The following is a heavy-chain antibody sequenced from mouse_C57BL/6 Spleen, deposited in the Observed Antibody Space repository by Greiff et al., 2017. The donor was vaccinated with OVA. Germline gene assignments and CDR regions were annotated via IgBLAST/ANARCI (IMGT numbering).Heavy chain of an antibody. J-gene: IGHJ2*01. CDR1: GYAFSSSW. Sequence: QVQLKQSGPELVKPGASVKISCKASGYAFSSSWMNWVKQRPGKGLEWIGRIYPGDGDTNYNGKFKGKATLTADKSSSTAYMQLSSLTSEDSAVYFCARRTTVVEDFDYWGQGTTLTVSS. V-gene: IGHV1-82*01. CDR2: IYPGDGDT. CDR3: ARRTTVVEDFDY. D-gene: IGHD1-1*01.